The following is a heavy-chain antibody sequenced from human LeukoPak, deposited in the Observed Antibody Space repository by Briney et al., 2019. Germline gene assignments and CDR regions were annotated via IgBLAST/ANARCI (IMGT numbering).Heavy chain of an antibody. Sequence: GSLRLSCSTSGITLCSYAMSWVRQAPRKGLGWVSVNNGSGGNTYYADSVKGRFTISRDNSKNTLYLHMNSLRAEDTAVYYCAKEATRYCSTTSCYWFDPWGQGTLVTVSS. CDR2: NNGSGGNT. V-gene: IGHV3-23*01. CDR1: GITLCSYA. J-gene: IGHJ5*02. D-gene: IGHD2-2*01. CDR3: AKEATRYCSTTSCYWFDP.